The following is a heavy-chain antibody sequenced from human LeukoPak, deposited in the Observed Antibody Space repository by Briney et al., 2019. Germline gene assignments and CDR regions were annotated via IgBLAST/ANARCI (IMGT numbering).Heavy chain of an antibody. D-gene: IGHD3-10*01. V-gene: IGHV4-34*01. Sequence: SETLSLTCAVYGGSFSGYYWSWIRQPPGKGLEWIGEINHSGSTNYNPSLKSRVTISVDTSKNQFSLKLSSVTAADTAVYYCARGDLRYYYGSGSYLGYYYYYGMDVWGQGTTVTVSS. CDR3: ARGDLRYYYGSGSYLGYYYYYGMDV. CDR2: INHSGST. CDR1: GGSFSGYY. J-gene: IGHJ6*02.